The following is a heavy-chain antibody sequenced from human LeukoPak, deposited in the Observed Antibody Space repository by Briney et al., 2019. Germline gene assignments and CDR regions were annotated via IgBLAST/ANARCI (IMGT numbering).Heavy chain of an antibody. V-gene: IGHV3-20*04. Sequence: GGSLRLSCAASGFTFDDYGMSWVRQAPGKGLEWVSGINWNGGSTVYADSVKGRFTISRDNAKNSLYLQMNSLRAEDTALYYCARAHDYYDSSGTYFDYWGQGTLVTVSS. CDR2: INWNGGST. J-gene: IGHJ4*02. CDR3: ARAHDYYDSSGTYFDY. D-gene: IGHD3-22*01. CDR1: GFTFDDYG.